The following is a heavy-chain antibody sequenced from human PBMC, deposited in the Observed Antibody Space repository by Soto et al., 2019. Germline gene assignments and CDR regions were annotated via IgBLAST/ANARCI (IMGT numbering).Heavy chain of an antibody. CDR2: ISSSSSTI. J-gene: IGHJ4*02. D-gene: IGHD3-22*01. Sequence: EVQLVESGGGLVQPGGSLRLSCAASGFTFSSYSMNWVRQAPGKGLEWVSYISSSSSTIYYADSVKGRFTISRDNAKNSLYLQMNSLRDEDTAVYCCASLGSTQWLLPTTIDYWGQGTLVTVSS. CDR1: GFTFSSYS. V-gene: IGHV3-48*02. CDR3: ASLGSTQWLLPTTIDY.